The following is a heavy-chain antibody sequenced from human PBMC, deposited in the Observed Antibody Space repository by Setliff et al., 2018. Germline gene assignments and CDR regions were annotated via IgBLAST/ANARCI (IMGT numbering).Heavy chain of an antibody. V-gene: IGHV3-30*03. CDR3: ARTCSGSGCYAGLES. D-gene: IGHD2-15*01. Sequence: LSLTCAVSGYSMSSGYYWGWFRQPPGKGLEWVAVILDDGVKKYHADSVKGRFTISRDNSKNTLYLQMNSLRPEDTAVYYCARTCSGSGCYAGLESWGQGTPVTVSS. CDR1: GYSMSSGYY. CDR2: ILDDGVKK. J-gene: IGHJ4*02.